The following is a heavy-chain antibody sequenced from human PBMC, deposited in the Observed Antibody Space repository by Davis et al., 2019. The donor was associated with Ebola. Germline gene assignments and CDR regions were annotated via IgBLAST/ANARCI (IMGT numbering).Heavy chain of an antibody. CDR1: GFTFSSYW. J-gene: IGHJ4*02. CDR3: AREELGADRVFDY. V-gene: IGHV3-33*08. Sequence: GGSLRLSCAASGFTFSSYWMSWVRQAPGKGLEWVAVIWYDGSNKYYADSVKGRFTISRDNSKHTLYLQMNSLRAEDTAVYYCAREELGADRVFDYWGQGTLVSVSS. D-gene: IGHD1-26*01. CDR2: IWYDGSNK.